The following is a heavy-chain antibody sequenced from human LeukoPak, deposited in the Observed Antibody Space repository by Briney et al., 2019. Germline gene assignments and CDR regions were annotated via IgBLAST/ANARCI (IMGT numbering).Heavy chain of an antibody. Sequence: QPGGSLRLSCVASGFAFRNNAMSWVRQAPGKGLEWVGFIRSKADGGTTEYAASVKGRFTISRDDSKSIAYLQMNSLKTEDTAVYYCTRSTPYYYDSSGYYQNFVYWGQGTLVTVSS. V-gene: IGHV3-49*04. CDR2: IRSKADGGTT. J-gene: IGHJ4*02. D-gene: IGHD3-22*01. CDR3: TRSTPYYYDSSGYYQNFVY. CDR1: GFAFRNNA.